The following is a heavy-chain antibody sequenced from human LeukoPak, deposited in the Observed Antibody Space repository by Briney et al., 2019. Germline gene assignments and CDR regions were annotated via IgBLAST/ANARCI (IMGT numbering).Heavy chain of an antibody. CDR2: INHSGST. Sequence: PPETLSLTCAVYGGSFSGYYWSWIRQPPGKGLEWIGEINHSGSTNYNPSLKSRVTISVDTSKNQFSLKLSSVTAADTAVYYCARGPRYDFWSGYYAPRGMDVWGQGTTVTVSS. CDR3: ARGPRYDFWSGYYAPRGMDV. D-gene: IGHD3-3*01. V-gene: IGHV4-34*01. CDR1: GGSFSGYY. J-gene: IGHJ6*02.